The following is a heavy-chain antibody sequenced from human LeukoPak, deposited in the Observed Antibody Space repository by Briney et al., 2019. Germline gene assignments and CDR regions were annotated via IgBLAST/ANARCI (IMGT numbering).Heavy chain of an antibody. Sequence: GGSLRLSCAASGFTFSSYWMHWVRQAPGKGLEWVSYISSGSSTIYYADSVKGRFTISRDNSKNTLYLQMNSLRAEDTAVYYCAKDRADYGGKSVGYWGQGTLVTVSS. CDR2: ISSGSSTI. J-gene: IGHJ4*02. CDR1: GFTFSSYW. CDR3: AKDRADYGGKSVGY. V-gene: IGHV3-48*01. D-gene: IGHD4-23*01.